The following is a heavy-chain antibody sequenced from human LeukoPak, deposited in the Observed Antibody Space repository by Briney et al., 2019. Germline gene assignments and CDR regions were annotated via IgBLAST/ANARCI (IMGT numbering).Heavy chain of an antibody. CDR1: GYSISSGYY. V-gene: IGHV4-38-2*02. Sequence: PSETLSLTCSVSGYSISSGYYWGWIRQPPGKGLEWIGSIYHSGSTYYNPSLKSRVTISVDTSKNQFSLKLRSVTAADTAVYYCASDVDSTGYYSYWGQGTLVTVSS. CDR3: ASDVDSTGYYSY. J-gene: IGHJ4*02. D-gene: IGHD3-22*01. CDR2: IYHSGST.